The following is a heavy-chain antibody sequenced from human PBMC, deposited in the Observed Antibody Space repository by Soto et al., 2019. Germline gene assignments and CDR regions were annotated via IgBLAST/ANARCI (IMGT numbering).Heavy chain of an antibody. CDR2: INPNSGGT. V-gene: IGHV1-2*04. CDR3: ARAGRSPNYDILTGYYDWFDP. Sequence: ASVKVSCKASGYTFTGYYMHWVRQAPGQGLELMGWINPNSGGTNYAQKFQGWVTMTRDTSISTAYMELSRLRSDDTAVYYCARAGRSPNYDILTGYYDWFDPWGQGTLVTVSS. CDR1: GYTFTGYY. D-gene: IGHD3-9*01. J-gene: IGHJ5*02.